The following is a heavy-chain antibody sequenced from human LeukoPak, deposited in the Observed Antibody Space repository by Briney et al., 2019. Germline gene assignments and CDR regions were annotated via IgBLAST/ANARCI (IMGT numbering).Heavy chain of an antibody. CDR3: ARGGGGAKVFYFDY. Sequence: SETLSLTCAVSGEPFSGNFWTWIRQSPGKGLEWIGEIDNNGITNYNPSLKSRVTMSVDTTRKRFSLRLTSESAADTGVYYCARGGGGAKVFYFDYWGQGSLVTVSS. CDR1: GEPFSGNF. CDR2: IDNNGIT. D-gene: IGHD1-26*01. J-gene: IGHJ4*02. V-gene: IGHV4-34*01.